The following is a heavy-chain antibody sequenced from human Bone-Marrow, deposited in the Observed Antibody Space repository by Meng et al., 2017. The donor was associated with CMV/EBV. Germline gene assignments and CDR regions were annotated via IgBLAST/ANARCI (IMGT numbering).Heavy chain of an antibody. V-gene: IGHV3-48*04. Sequence: ETLSLTCAASGFTFSSYSMNWVRQAPGKGLEWVSYISSSSSTIYYADSVKGRFTIYRDNAKNSLYLQMNSLRAEDTAVYYCARNWGGGYGGGGDYWGPGPLVTVSS. J-gene: IGHJ4*02. D-gene: IGHD5-12*01. CDR1: GFTFSSYS. CDR3: ARNWGGGYGGGGDY. CDR2: ISSSSSTI.